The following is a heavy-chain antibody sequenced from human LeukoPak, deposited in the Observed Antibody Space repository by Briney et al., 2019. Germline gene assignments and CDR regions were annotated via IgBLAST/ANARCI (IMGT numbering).Heavy chain of an antibody. D-gene: IGHD6-6*01. Sequence: GGSLRLSCAASGFTFSSYAMSWVRQAPGKGLEWVSSISSSSSYIYYADSVKGRFTISRDNAKNSLYLQMNSLRAEDTAVYYCASSSKGIYWGQGTLVTVSS. CDR2: ISSSSSYI. J-gene: IGHJ4*02. CDR3: ASSSKGIY. V-gene: IGHV3-21*01. CDR1: GFTFSSYA.